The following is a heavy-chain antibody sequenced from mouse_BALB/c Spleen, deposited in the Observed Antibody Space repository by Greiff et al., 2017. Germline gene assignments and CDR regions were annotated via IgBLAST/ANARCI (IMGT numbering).Heavy chain of an antibody. J-gene: IGHJ1*01. CDR2: IWSGGST. CDR3: GRKGYWYFDV. V-gene: IGHV2-2*02. CDR1: GFSFTSYG. Sequence: VQLVQSGPGLVQPSQCLSITCTASGFSFTSYGVHWVRQSPGKGLEWLGVIWSGGSTDYNAAFISRLSISKDNSKSQVFFKMNSLQANDTAIYYCGRKGYWYFDVWGAGTTVTVSA.